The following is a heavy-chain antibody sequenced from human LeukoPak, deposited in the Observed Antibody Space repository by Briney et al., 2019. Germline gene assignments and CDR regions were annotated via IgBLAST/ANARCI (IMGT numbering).Heavy chain of an antibody. D-gene: IGHD5-12*01. Sequence: PSETLSLTCNVSGGSISSGDHSWSWLRPSPGQGLEWIGYIYFSGSTYYNPSLKNRVTISIDTSKSQFPLRLSSVTAADTAVYYCARESSGYDPEYYFDYWGQGTLVTVSS. CDR3: ARESSGYDPEYYFDY. CDR2: IYFSGST. J-gene: IGHJ4*02. CDR1: GGSISSGDHS. V-gene: IGHV4-30-4*01.